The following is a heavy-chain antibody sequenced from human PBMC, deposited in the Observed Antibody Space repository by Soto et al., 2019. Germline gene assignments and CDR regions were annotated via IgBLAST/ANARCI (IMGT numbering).Heavy chain of an antibody. D-gene: IGHD1-1*01. Sequence: QVQLVQSGAEVKKPGSSVKVSCRTSGGTSCAVDWVRQAPGQGLEWMGGIIPMLGTTNYAENFQGRVTITADESASTAYMELRSLRSDDTGVYYCASELEGAFDVWGQGTTVTVSA. J-gene: IGHJ3*01. CDR2: IIPMLGTT. CDR3: ASELEGAFDV. V-gene: IGHV1-69*01. CDR1: GGTSCA.